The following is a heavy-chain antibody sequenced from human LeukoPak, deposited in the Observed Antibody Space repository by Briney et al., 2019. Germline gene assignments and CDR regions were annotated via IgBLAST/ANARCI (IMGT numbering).Heavy chain of an antibody. V-gene: IGHV4-39*01. CDR1: GGSISSSSYY. CDR3: ARRGQWRYLSAGNWFDP. Sequence: PSETLSLTCTVSGGSISSSSYYWGWIRQPPGKGLEWIGSIYYSGSTYYNPSLKSRVTISVDTSKNQFSLKLSSVTAADTAVYYCARRGQWRYLSAGNWFDPWGQGTLVTVSS. J-gene: IGHJ5*02. CDR2: IYYSGST. D-gene: IGHD3-9*01.